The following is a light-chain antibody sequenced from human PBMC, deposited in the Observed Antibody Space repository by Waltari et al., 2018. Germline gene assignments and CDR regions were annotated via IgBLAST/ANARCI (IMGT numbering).Light chain of an antibody. J-gene: IGKJ5*01. CDR1: RSVSIN. Sequence: DIMMTKSPATLSVSPGERATLSCRASRSVSINLAWYQQKPGQAPRLLIYGASTRATGIPARFSGSGSGTEFTLTISSLQSEDFAVYYCQQYNDWPPITFGQGTRLEIK. CDR2: GAS. V-gene: IGKV3-15*01. CDR3: QQYNDWPPIT.